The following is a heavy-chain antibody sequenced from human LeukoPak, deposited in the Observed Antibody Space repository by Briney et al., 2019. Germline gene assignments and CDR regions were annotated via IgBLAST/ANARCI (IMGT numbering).Heavy chain of an antibody. J-gene: IGHJ3*02. CDR2: IIPIFGTA. CDR1: GYTFTAYY. CDR3: ARGTEQWPHDAFDI. Sequence: SVKVSCKVSGYTFTAYYLHWVRQAPGQGLEWMGGIIPIFGTANYAQKFQGRVTITADESTSTAYMELSSLRSEDTAVYYCARGTEQWPHDAFDIWGQGTMVTVSS. D-gene: IGHD6-19*01. V-gene: IGHV1-69*13.